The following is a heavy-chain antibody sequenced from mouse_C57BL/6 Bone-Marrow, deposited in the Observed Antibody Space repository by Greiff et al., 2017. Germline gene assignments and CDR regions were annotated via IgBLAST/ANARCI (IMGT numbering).Heavy chain of an antibody. CDR1: GFTFSSYA. CDR3: TREDSNGDYFDY. J-gene: IGHJ2*01. CDR2: ISSGGDYI. V-gene: IGHV5-9-1*02. Sequence: EVQGVESGEGLVKPGGSLKLSCAASGFTFSSYAMSWVRQTPEKRLEWVAYISSGGDYIYYADTVKGRFTISRDNARNTLYLQMSSLKSEDTAMYYCTREDSNGDYFDYWGQGTTLTVSS. D-gene: IGHD2-5*01.